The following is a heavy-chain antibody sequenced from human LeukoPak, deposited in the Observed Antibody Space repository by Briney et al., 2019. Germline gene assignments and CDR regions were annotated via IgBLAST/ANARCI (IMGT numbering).Heavy chain of an antibody. CDR2: IRYDGSNK. D-gene: IGHD6-6*01. Sequence: GGSLRLSCAASGFTFSNYWMSWVRQAPGKGLEWVAFIRYDGSNKYYADSVKGRFTISRDNSKNTLYLQMNSLRAEDTAVYYCAKAIAARLRAFDYWGQGTLVTVSS. CDR3: AKAIAARLRAFDY. V-gene: IGHV3-30*02. CDR1: GFTFSNYW. J-gene: IGHJ4*02.